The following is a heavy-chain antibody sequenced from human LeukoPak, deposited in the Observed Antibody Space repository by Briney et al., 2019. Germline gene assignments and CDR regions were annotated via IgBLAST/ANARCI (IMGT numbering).Heavy chain of an antibody. V-gene: IGHV3-43*02. CDR2: ISGDGGST. CDR3: AKGGYSSSWSGSFDY. D-gene: IGHD6-13*01. CDR1: GFRFDIFA. Sequence: PGGSLRLSCVASGFRFDIFAMTWVRQAPGKGLEWVSLISGDGGSTYYADSVKGRFTISRDNSKNSLYLQMNTLRTEDTALYYCAKGGYSSSWSGSFDYWGQGTLVTVSS. J-gene: IGHJ4*02.